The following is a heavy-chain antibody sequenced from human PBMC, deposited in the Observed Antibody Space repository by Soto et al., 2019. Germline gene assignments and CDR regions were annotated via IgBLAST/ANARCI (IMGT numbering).Heavy chain of an antibody. Sequence: SETLSLTCTVSGGSISSSSYYWGWIRQPPGKGLEWIGSIYYSGSTYHNPSLKSRVTISVDTSKNQFSLKLSSVTAADTAVYYCARRRRSSSREGVDYWGQGTLVTVSS. J-gene: IGHJ4*02. CDR3: ARRRRSSSREGVDY. V-gene: IGHV4-39*01. CDR1: GGSISSSSYY. CDR2: IYYSGST. D-gene: IGHD6-13*01.